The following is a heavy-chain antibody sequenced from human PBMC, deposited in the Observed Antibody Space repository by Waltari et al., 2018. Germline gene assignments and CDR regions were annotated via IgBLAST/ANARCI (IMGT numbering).Heavy chain of an antibody. Sequence: EVQLMESGGGLVKPGGSLRLSCAASGFRFSSYNMNWVRQAPGKGLEWVSSVSSNGAYIHYADSVRGRFTISRDNAKTSLYLQMNGLRDEDTAVYYCARGGWGFYLDLWGQGALVTVSS. D-gene: IGHD7-27*01. J-gene: IGHJ5*02. V-gene: IGHV3-21*01. CDR3: ARGGWGFYLDL. CDR1: GFRFSSYN. CDR2: VSSNGAYI.